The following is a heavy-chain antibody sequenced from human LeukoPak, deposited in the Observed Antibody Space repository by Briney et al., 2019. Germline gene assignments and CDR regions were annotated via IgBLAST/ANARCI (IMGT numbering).Heavy chain of an antibody. J-gene: IGHJ3*02. Sequence: GGSLRLSCAGSGFTFSKARMTWVRQAPGKGLEWVGRIKSKTDGETTEYAAPVKGRFSLSRDDSKTTLYLQMNSLKTEDTAVYYCTTNYIVGATNDAFDMWGQGTVVTVSS. D-gene: IGHD1-26*01. CDR1: GFTFSKAR. V-gene: IGHV3-15*01. CDR3: TTNYIVGATNDAFDM. CDR2: IKSKTDGETT.